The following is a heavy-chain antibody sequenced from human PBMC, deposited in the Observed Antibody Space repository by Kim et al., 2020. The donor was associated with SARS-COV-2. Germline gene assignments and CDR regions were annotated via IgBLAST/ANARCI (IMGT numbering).Heavy chain of an antibody. V-gene: IGHV3-30*04. CDR1: GFTFSSYA. CDR2: ISYDGSNK. CDR3: ARGAGYCSGGSCYQWGIDAFDS. D-gene: IGHD2-15*01. Sequence: GGSLRLFCAASGFTFSSYAMHWVRQAPGKGLEWVAVISYDGSNKYYADSVKGRFTISRDNSKNTLYLQMNSLRAEDTAVYYCARGAGYCSGGSCYQWGIDAFDSWGQGTMVTVSS. J-gene: IGHJ3*02.